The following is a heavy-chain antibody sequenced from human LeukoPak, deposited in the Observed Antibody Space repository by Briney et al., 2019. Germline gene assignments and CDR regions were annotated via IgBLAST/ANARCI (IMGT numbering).Heavy chain of an antibody. CDR1: GFTFSSYS. D-gene: IGHD6-13*01. V-gene: IGHV3-21*01. CDR3: ARDGGQQLVSFDY. J-gene: IGHJ4*02. Sequence: GGSLRLSCAASGFTFSSYSMNWVRQAPGKGLEWVSSISSSSSYIYYADSVNGRFTISRDNAKNSLYLQMNSLRAEDTAVYYCARDGGQQLVSFDYWGQGTLVTVSS. CDR2: ISSSSSYI.